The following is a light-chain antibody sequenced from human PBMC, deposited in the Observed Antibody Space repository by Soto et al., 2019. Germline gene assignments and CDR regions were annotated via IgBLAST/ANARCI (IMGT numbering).Light chain of an antibody. Sequence: QCVLTRAASVYGSAGQSSSISCTGTSSDVGGYNYVSWYQQHPGKAPKLMIYDVSNRPSGVSNRFSGSKSGNTASLTISGLQAEDEADYYCSSYTSSSTLRDNYVFGPGTKVTVL. CDR3: SSYTSSSTLRDNYV. V-gene: IGLV2-14*01. CDR2: DVS. J-gene: IGLJ1*01. CDR1: SSDVGGYNY.